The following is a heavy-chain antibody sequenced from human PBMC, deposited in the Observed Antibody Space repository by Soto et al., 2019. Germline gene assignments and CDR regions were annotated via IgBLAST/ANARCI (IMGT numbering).Heavy chain of an antibody. Sequence: EVQLVESGGGLVQPGGSLRLSCAASHFSFSKYWMSWVRQAPGKGLEWVASIKQDGSAKYYVDSVKGRFTISRDNAKDSLYLQMNSLRAEDTATYYCSRTIVFGSAMGFDYWGQGTLVSVSS. J-gene: IGHJ4*02. V-gene: IGHV3-7*01. CDR2: IKQDGSAK. CDR3: SRTIVFGSAMGFDY. CDR1: HFSFSKYW. D-gene: IGHD3-10*01.